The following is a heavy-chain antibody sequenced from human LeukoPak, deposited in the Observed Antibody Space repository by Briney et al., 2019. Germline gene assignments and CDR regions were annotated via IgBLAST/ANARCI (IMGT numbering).Heavy chain of an antibody. CDR2: IIPIFGTA. CDR3: AREVRYSSSSRARPRFDY. J-gene: IGHJ4*02. CDR1: GGTFSSYA. D-gene: IGHD6-6*01. V-gene: IGHV1-69*13. Sequence: ASVKVSCTASGGTFSSYAISWVRQAPGQGLEWMGGIIPIFGTANYAQKFQGRVTITADESTSTAYMELSSLRSEDTAVYYCAREVRYSSSSRARPRFDYWGQGTLVTVSS.